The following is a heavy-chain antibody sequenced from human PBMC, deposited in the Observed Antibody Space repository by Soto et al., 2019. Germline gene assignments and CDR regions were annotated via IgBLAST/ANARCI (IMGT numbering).Heavy chain of an antibody. Sequence: QVQLVQSWAEVKKPGSSVKVSCKASGGTFTNHAINWVRQAPGQGLEWMGGIIPIFGTSNYAQKFKGRVTITADESTRTAYMELSSLRSEDTAVYYWVRGKMREMATILRDKWFDPWGQGTLVTVSS. CDR3: VRGKMREMATILRDKWFDP. D-gene: IGHD5-12*01. J-gene: IGHJ5*02. CDR1: GGTFTNHA. CDR2: IIPIFGTS. V-gene: IGHV1-69*01.